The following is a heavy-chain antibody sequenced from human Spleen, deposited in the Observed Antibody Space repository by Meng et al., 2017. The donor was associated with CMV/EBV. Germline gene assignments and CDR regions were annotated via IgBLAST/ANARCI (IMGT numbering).Heavy chain of an antibody. CDR3: ARKVCSSTWCFFYDMDV. D-gene: IGHD2-2*01. Sequence: GASMKISCKASGSGFRNYAISWMRQAPGQGLEWMGVIIPGLGTPNYAPKFRGRVTITADKSTNTAYVEMGSLKSEDTAVYYCARKVCSSTWCFFYDMDVWGQGTTVTVSS. J-gene: IGHJ6*02. CDR2: IIPGLGTP. CDR1: GSGFRNYA. V-gene: IGHV1-69*06.